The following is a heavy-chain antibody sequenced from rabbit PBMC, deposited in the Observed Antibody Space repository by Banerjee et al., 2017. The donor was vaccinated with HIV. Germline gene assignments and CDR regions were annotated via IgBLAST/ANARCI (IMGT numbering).Heavy chain of an antibody. D-gene: IGHD6-1*01. J-gene: IGHJ6*01. Sequence: EQLKESGGGLVQPGGSLTLTCTASGFSFSNRCVMCWVRQTPGKGLEWIACINTSSGNAVCANWAKGRFTISKTSSTTVTLQMTSLTAADTATYFCARDRTAGYAGYAYAPYGMDLWGPGTLVTVS. V-gene: IGHV1S45*01. CDR3: ARDRTAGYAGYAYAPYGMDL. CDR2: INTSSGNA. CDR1: GFSFSNRCV.